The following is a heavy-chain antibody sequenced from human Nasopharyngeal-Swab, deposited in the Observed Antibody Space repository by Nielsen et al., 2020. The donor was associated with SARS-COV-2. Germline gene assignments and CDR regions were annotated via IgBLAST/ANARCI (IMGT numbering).Heavy chain of an antibody. Sequence: GSLRLSCAVYCGSFSGYYWSWIRQPPGKGLEWIGEINHSGSTNYNPPLKSRVTISVDTSKNQFSLKLSSVTAADTAVYYCARGVKYDFWSGIRKYNWFDPWGQGTLVTVSS. D-gene: IGHD3-3*01. V-gene: IGHV4-34*01. CDR2: INHSGST. CDR3: ARGVKYDFWSGIRKYNWFDP. CDR1: CGSFSGYY. J-gene: IGHJ5*02.